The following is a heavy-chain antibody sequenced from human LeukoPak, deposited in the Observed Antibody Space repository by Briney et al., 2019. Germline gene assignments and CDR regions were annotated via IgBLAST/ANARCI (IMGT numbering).Heavy chain of an antibody. CDR3: ARDPPAVAGYHDDY. V-gene: IGHV3-7*01. CDR1: GVTFSSYW. Sequence: GGSLRLSCAASGVTFSSYWMSWVRQAPGKGLEWVANIKEDGSEKYYVDSVKGRFTISRDNAKNSLYLQMNSLRAEDTAVYYCARDPPAVAGYHDDYWGQGTLVTVSS. J-gene: IGHJ4*02. D-gene: IGHD6-19*01. CDR2: IKEDGSEK.